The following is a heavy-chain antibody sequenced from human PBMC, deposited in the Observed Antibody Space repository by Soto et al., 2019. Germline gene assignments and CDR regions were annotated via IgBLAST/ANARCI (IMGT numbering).Heavy chain of an antibody. V-gene: IGHV4-39*01. D-gene: IGHD3-22*01. CDR2: IYYSGST. J-gene: IGHJ6*02. Sequence: SETLSLTCTVAEGSSRSSSYYWGWIRQPPGKGLEWIGSIYYSGSTYYNPSLKSRVTISVDTSKNQFSLKLSSVTAADTAVYYCARHKAYYYDSSGYYYAPYYYYGMDVWGQGTTVTVSS. CDR3: ARHKAYYYDSSGYYYAPYYYYGMDV. CDR1: EGSSRSSSYY.